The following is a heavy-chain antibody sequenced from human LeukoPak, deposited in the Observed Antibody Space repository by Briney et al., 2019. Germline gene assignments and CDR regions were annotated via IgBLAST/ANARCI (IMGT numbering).Heavy chain of an antibody. V-gene: IGHV3-74*03. CDR1: GLTFSSYW. D-gene: IGHD3-10*01. CDR2: INSDGSST. Sequence: GGSLRLSCAVSGLTFSSYWMHWVRQPPGKGLVWVSRINSDGSSTTYTDSVEGRFTISRDNAKNTLYLQMNSLRVEDTAVYYCTRERVMYYYGAGSPDYWGQGTLVTVSS. CDR3: TRERVMYYYGAGSPDY. J-gene: IGHJ4*02.